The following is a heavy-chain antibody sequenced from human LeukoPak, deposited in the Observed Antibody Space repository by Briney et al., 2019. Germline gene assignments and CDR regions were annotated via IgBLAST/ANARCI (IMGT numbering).Heavy chain of an antibody. D-gene: IGHD2-15*01. Sequence: GGSLRLSCVASGFTFTNYWMTWVRQAPGKGLEWVANIKQDGSEKYYVDSVKGRFTISRDNAKNSLYLRMNSLRAEDTAVYYCARDHELPLFDYWGQGTLVTVSS. CDR2: IKQDGSEK. CDR3: ARDHELPLFDY. CDR1: GFTFTNYW. V-gene: IGHV3-7*04. J-gene: IGHJ4*02.